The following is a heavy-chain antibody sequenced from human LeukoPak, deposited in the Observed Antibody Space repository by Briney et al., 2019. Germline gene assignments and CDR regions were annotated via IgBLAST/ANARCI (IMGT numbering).Heavy chain of an antibody. D-gene: IGHD5-18*01. J-gene: IGHJ4*02. CDR1: GGTFSSYA. CDR3: ARVMDSYGWSLDY. CDR2: IIPIFGTA. V-gene: IGHV1-69*05. Sequence: ASVKVSCKASGGTFSSYAISWVRQAPGQGLEWMGGIIPIFGTANYAQKFQGRVTITTDESTSTAYMELSGLRSEDTAVYYCARVMDSYGWSLDYWGQGTLVTVSS.